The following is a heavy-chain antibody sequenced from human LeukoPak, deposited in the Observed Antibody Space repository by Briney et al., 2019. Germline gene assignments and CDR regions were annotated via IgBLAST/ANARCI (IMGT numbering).Heavy chain of an antibody. CDR3: AREGGGDILTGEGSSRYYFDY. CDR1: GFTVSSNY. Sequence: PGGSLRLSCAASGFTVSSNYMSWVRQAPGKGLEWVSVIYSGGSTYYADSVKGRFTISRDNSKNTLYLQMNSLRAEDTAVYYCAREGGGDILTGEGSSRYYFDYWGQGTLVTVSS. J-gene: IGHJ4*02. D-gene: IGHD3-9*01. CDR2: IYSGGST. V-gene: IGHV3-66*01.